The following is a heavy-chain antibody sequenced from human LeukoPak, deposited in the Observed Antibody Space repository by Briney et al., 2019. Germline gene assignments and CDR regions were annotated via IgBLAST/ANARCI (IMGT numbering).Heavy chain of an antibody. CDR2: INNSGGST. CDR3: AKGVTSGWRTFDY. D-gene: IGHD6-19*01. J-gene: IGHJ4*02. CDR1: GFTFNSYA. V-gene: IGHV3-23*01. Sequence: PGGSLRLSCAASGFTFNSYAMSWVRQAPGKGLEWVSVINNSGGSTHYADSVKGRFTISRDNSKSTLYLQMNSLRAEDTAVYYCAKGVTSGWRTFDYWGQGTLVTVSS.